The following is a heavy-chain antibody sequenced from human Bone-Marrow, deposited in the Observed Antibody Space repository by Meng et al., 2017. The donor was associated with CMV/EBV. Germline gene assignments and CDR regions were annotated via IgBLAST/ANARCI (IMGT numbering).Heavy chain of an antibody. CDR3: ARDPYSTDDAFDI. CDR2: INPSGGST. V-gene: IGHV1-46*01. D-gene: IGHD6-13*01. CDR1: GYTFTGYY. Sequence: ASVKVSCKASGYTFTGYYMHWVRQAPGQGLEWMGIINPSGGSTSYAQKFQGRVTMTRDTSTSTVYMELSSLRSEDTAVYYCARDPYSTDDAFDIWGQGTMVTVS. J-gene: IGHJ3*02.